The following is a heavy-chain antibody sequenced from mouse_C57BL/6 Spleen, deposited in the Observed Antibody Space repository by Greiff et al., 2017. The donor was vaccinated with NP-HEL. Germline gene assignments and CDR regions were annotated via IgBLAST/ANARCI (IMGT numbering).Heavy chain of an antibody. J-gene: IGHJ3*01. D-gene: IGHD1-1*01. CDR2: ISDGGSYT. Sequence: EVKLMESGGGLVKPGGSLKLSCAASGFTFSSYAMSWVRQTPEKRLEWVATISDGGSYTYYPDNVKGRFTISRDNAKNNLYLQMSHLKSEDTAMYYCARGRRGSNPAWFAYWGQGTLVTVSA. CDR1: GFTFSSYA. CDR3: ARGRRGSNPAWFAY. V-gene: IGHV5-4*03.